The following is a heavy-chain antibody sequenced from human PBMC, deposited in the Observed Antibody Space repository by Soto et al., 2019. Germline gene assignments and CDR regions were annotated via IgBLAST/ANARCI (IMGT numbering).Heavy chain of an antibody. D-gene: IGHD3-10*01. J-gene: IGHJ5*02. Sequence: PSETLSLTCAVYGGSFSGYYWSWIRQPPGKGLEWIGEINHSGSTNYNPSLKSRVTISVDTSKNQFSLKLSSVTAADTAVYYCARGRYYYGSGSPYLRGFWFDPWGQGTLVTVSS. CDR1: GGSFSGYY. CDR2: INHSGST. CDR3: ARGRYYYGSGSPYLRGFWFDP. V-gene: IGHV4-34*01.